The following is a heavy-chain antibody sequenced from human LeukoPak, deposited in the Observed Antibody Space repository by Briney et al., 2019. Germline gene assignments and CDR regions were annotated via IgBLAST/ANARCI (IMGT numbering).Heavy chain of an antibody. CDR1: GFTLSTYS. CDR3: VKDGRRGYSYGYSDY. Sequence: GGSLRLSCAASGFTLSTYSMNWVRQAAGKGLEYVSAISSNGGSTYYADSVKGRFTISRDNSKNTLYLQMSSLRAEDTAVYYCVKDGRRGYSYGYSDYWGQGTLVTVSS. V-gene: IGHV3-64D*06. CDR2: ISSNGGST. J-gene: IGHJ4*02. D-gene: IGHD5-18*01.